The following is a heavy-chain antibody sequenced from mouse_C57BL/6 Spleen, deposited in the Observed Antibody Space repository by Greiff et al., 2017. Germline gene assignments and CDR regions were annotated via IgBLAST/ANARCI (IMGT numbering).Heavy chain of an antibody. V-gene: IGHV5-9*01. CDR1: GFTFSSYT. Sequence: EVKLMESGGGLVKPGGSLKLSCAASGFTFSSYTMSWVRQTPEKRLEWVATISGGGGNTYYPDSVKGRFTISRDNAKNTLYLQMSSLRSEDTALYYCARHGVLRDYFDYWGQGTTLTVSS. CDR3: ARHGVLRDYFDY. CDR2: ISGGGGNT. J-gene: IGHJ2*01. D-gene: IGHD1-1*01.